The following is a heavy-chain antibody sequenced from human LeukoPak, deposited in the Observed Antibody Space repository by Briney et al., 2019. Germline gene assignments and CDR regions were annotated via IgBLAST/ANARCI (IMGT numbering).Heavy chain of an antibody. CDR1: GGTFISYA. Sequence: ASVKVSCKASGGTFISYAMSWVGQARGQGREWMGGIIPSFGTENYAQKFQGRVTITTDKYRRKAYMELSSLRSEDTAVYYCARDKGSLYYDFWSGALDYWGQGTLVTVSS. D-gene: IGHD3-3*01. V-gene: IGHV1-69*05. J-gene: IGHJ4*02. CDR3: ARDKGSLYYDFWSGALDY. CDR2: IIPSFGTE.